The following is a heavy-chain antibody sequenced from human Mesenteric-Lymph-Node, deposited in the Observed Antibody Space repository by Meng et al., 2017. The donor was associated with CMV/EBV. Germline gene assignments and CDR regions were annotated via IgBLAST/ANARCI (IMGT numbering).Heavy chain of an antibody. CDR2: INSDGSST. V-gene: IGHV3-74*01. D-gene: IGHD5-24*01. CDR3: ARELSRGWLQPYGMDV. Sequence: GGSLRLSCAASGFTFSSYWMHWVRQAPGKGLVWVSRINSDGSSTSYADSVKGRFTISRDNAKNTLYLQMNSLRVEDMALYYCARELSRGWLQPYGMDVWGQGTTVTVSS. J-gene: IGHJ6*02. CDR1: GFTFSSYW.